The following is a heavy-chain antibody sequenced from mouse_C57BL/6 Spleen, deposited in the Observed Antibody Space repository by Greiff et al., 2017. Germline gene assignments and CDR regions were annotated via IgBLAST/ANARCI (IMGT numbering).Heavy chain of an antibody. CDR1: GYTFTSYW. D-gene: IGHD1-1*01. J-gene: IGHJ1*03. V-gene: IGHV1-53*01. CDR3: AYYYGSSYVYFDV. CDR2: INPSNGGT. Sequence: VQLQQPGTELVKPGASVKLSCKASGYTFTSYWMHWVKQRPGQGLEWIGNINPSNGGTNYNEKFKSKATLTVDKSSSTAYMQLSSLTSEDSAVXDCAYYYGSSYVYFDVWGTGTTVTVSS.